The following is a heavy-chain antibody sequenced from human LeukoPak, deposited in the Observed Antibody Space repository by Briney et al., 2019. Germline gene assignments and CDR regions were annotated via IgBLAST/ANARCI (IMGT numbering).Heavy chain of an antibody. J-gene: IGHJ4*02. D-gene: IGHD3-10*01. V-gene: IGHV4-34*01. Sequence: SETLSLTCTVSGGSISSYYWSWIRQPPGKGLEWIGEINHSGSTNYNSSLKSRVTISVDTSKNQFSLKLSSVTAADTAVYYCARGLGFGELLSWGQGTLVTVSS. CDR1: GGSISSYY. CDR2: INHSGST. CDR3: ARGLGFGELLS.